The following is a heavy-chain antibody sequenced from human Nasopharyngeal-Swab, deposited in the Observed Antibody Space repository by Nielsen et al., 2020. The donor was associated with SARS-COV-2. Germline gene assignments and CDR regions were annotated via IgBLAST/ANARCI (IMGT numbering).Heavy chain of an antibody. CDR1: GFTFSSYS. Sequence: GESLKISCAASGFTFSSYSMNWVRQAPGKGLEWVSSVSTSGTYIYYADSVKGRFTISRDNSKNTLYLQMNSLRAEDTAVYYCARPLTAMVTHDAFDIWGQGTMVTVSS. CDR3: ARPLTAMVTHDAFDI. D-gene: IGHD5-18*01. J-gene: IGHJ3*02. CDR2: VSTSGTYI. V-gene: IGHV3-21*01.